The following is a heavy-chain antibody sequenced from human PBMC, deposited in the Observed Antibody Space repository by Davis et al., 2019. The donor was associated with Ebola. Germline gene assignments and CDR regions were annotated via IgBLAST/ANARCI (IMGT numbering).Heavy chain of an antibody. J-gene: IGHJ6*04. CDR1: GFSFSSYD. CDR2: ISYDGSNK. Sequence: PGGSLRLSCAASGFSFSSYDIHWVRQAPGKGLEWVAVISYDGSNKYYADSVKGRFTISRDNSKNTLYLQMNSLRVEDTAVYYCAKGGSGWPSDYSYGMGVWGKGTTVTVSS. V-gene: IGHV3-30*18. CDR3: AKGGSGWPSDYSYGMGV. D-gene: IGHD6-19*01.